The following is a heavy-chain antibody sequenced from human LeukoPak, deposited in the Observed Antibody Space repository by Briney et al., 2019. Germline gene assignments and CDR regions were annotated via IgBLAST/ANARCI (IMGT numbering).Heavy chain of an antibody. CDR3: AKEGRDGFNYDY. CDR2: ISYDGSNK. CDR1: GFTFSSYG. D-gene: IGHD5-24*01. V-gene: IGHV3-30*18. J-gene: IGHJ4*02. Sequence: GRSLRLPCAASGFTFSSYGMHWVRQAPGKGLEWVAVISYDGSNKYYADSVKGRFTVSRDNSKNTLYLQMNSLRAEDTAVYYCAKEGRDGFNYDYWGQGTLVTVSS.